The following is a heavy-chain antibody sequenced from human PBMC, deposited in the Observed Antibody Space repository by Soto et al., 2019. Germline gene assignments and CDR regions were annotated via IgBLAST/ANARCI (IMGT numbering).Heavy chain of an antibody. V-gene: IGHV3-30*18. J-gene: IGHJ4*02. CDR2: ISYDGSNK. CDR1: GFTFSSYG. CDR3: AKDRYYDYVWGSYRPVGLDY. D-gene: IGHD3-16*02. Sequence: GGSLRLSCAASGFTFSSYGMHWVRQAPGKGLEWVAVISYDGSNKYYADSVKGRFTISRDNSKNTLYLQMNSLRAEDTAVYYCAKDRYYDYVWGSYRPVGLDYWGQGTLVTVSS.